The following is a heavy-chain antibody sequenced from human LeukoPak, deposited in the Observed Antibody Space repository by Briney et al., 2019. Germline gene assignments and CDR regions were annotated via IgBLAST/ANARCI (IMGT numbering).Heavy chain of an antibody. Sequence: SETLSLTCTVSGGSISSYYWSWIRQPPGKGLEWIGYLYYSGSTNYNPSLKSRVTISVDTSKNQFSLKLSSVTAADTAVYYCARDKWDYDILTGYPTDYGMDVWGQGTTVTVS. J-gene: IGHJ6*02. CDR3: ARDKWDYDILTGYPTDYGMDV. V-gene: IGHV4-59*01. CDR1: GGSISSYY. CDR2: LYYSGST. D-gene: IGHD3-9*01.